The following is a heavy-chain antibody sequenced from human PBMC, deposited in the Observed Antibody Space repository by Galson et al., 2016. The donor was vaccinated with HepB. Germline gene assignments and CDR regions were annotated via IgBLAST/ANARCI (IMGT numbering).Heavy chain of an antibody. CDR2: INSRGDNT. CDR3: VKDRYDFWSADY. Sequence: SLRLSCAASGFTFSDYAMHWVRQAPGKGPEYVSAINSRGDNTYHADSVKERFTTSRDNSKNTLYLQMSSLRAEDTAVYYCVKDRYDFWSADYWGQGTLVTVSS. J-gene: IGHJ4*02. CDR1: GFTFSDYA. V-gene: IGHV3-64D*06. D-gene: IGHD3-3*01.